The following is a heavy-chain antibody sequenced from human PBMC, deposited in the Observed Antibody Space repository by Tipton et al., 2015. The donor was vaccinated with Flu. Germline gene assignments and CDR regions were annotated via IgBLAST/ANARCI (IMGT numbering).Heavy chain of an antibody. CDR1: GFTFGDYA. D-gene: IGHD1-14*01. V-gene: IGHV3-49*04. Sequence: SLRLSCTASGFTFGDYAMSWVRQAPGKGLEWVGFIRSKAYGGTTEYAASVKGRFTISRDDSKSIAYLQTNSLKTEDTAVYYCWYNVYYYGMDVWGQGTTVTVSS. J-gene: IGHJ6*02. CDR2: IRSKAYGGTT. CDR3: WYNVYYYGMDV.